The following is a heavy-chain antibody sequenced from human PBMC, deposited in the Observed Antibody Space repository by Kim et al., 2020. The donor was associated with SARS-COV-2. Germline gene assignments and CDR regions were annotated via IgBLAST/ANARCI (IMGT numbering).Heavy chain of an antibody. CDR2: ISGSGGST. CDR3: AKDAFHYYGSGSPLYY. CDR1: GFTFSSYA. V-gene: IGHV3-23*01. Sequence: GGSLRLSCAASGFTFSSYAMSWVRQAPGKGLEWVSAISGSGGSTYYADSVKGRFTISRDNSKNTLYLQMNSLRAEDTAVYYCAKDAFHYYGSGSPLYYWGQGTLVTVSS. J-gene: IGHJ4*02. D-gene: IGHD3-10*01.